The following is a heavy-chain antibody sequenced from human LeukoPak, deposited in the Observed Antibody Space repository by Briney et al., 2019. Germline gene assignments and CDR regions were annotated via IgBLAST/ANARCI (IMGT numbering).Heavy chain of an antibody. CDR3: ARDGTFDI. Sequence: SGGSLRLSCAASGFTFSSYGMHWVRQAPGKGLEWVAFIRYDGSNKYYADSVKGRFTISRDNSKNTLYMQMNSLRAEDTAVYYCARDGTFDIWGQGTVVTVSS. CDR2: IRYDGSNK. V-gene: IGHV3-30*02. J-gene: IGHJ3*02. CDR1: GFTFSSYG.